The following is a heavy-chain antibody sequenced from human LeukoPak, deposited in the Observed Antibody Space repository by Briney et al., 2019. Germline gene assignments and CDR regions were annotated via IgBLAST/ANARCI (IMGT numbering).Heavy chain of an antibody. CDR3: ARDLLMVYASN. CDR1: GFTVSSNY. D-gene: IGHD2-8*01. CDR2: IYSGGST. J-gene: IGHJ4*02. V-gene: IGHV3-53*01. Sequence: GGSLRLSCAASGFTVSSNYRSWVRQAPGKGLEWVSVIYSGGSTYYADSVKGRFTISRDNSKNTLYLQMNSLRAEDTAVYYCARDLLMVYASNWGRGTLVTVSS.